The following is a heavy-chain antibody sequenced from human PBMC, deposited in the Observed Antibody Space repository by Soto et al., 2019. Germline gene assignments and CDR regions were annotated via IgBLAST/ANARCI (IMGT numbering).Heavy chain of an antibody. Sequence: QVQLQESGPGLVKPSETLSLTCTVSGGSISSYYWSWIRQPPGKGLEWIGYIYYSGSTNYNPSLTSRVTISVATSKNQFSLKLSSVTAADTAVYYCAREGGAGYCSGGSCYGSAFDIWGQGTMVTVSS. CDR1: GGSISSYY. V-gene: IGHV4-59*01. J-gene: IGHJ3*02. D-gene: IGHD2-15*01. CDR3: AREGGAGYCSGGSCYGSAFDI. CDR2: IYYSGST.